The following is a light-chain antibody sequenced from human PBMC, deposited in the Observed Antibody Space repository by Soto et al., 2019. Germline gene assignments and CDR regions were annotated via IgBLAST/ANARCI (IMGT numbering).Light chain of an antibody. CDR3: QQSYNTPYT. CDR2: AAS. J-gene: IGKJ2*01. CDR1: QRVGGY. V-gene: IGKV1-39*01. Sequence: DIQMTQSPSSLSASVGDRVTITCRASQRVGGYLNWYQQKPGKAPKLLIYAASSLQSGVPSKFTGSGSGTDFTLTISSLQPEDFAAYYCQQSYNTPYTFGQGTKLEI.